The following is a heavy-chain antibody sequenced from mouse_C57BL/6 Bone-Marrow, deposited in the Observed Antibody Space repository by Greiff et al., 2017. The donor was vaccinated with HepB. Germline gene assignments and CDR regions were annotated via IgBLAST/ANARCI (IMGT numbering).Heavy chain of an antibody. CDR2: ISDGGSYT. CDR1: GFTFSSYA. CDR3: ARVYYGSRGFAY. J-gene: IGHJ3*01. D-gene: IGHD1-1*01. Sequence: EVQGVESGGGLVKPGGSLKLSCAASGFTFSSYAMSWVRQTPEKRLEWVATISDGGSYTYYPDNVKGRFPISRDNAKNNLYLQMSHLKSEDTAMYYCARVYYGSRGFAYWGQGTLVTVSA. V-gene: IGHV5-4*01.